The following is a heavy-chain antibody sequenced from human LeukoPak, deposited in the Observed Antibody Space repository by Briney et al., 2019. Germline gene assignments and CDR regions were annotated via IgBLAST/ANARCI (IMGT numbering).Heavy chain of an antibody. CDR3: ARDSTPYIVGATDY. CDR2: INPSGGST. D-gene: IGHD1-26*01. V-gene: IGHV1-46*01. Sequence: ASVKVSCTASGYTFTSYYMHWVRQAPGQGLEWMGIINPSGGSTNYAQKFQGRVTITADESTSTAYMELSSLRSEDTAVYYCARDSTPYIVGATDYWGQGTLVTVSS. CDR1: GYTFTSYY. J-gene: IGHJ4*02.